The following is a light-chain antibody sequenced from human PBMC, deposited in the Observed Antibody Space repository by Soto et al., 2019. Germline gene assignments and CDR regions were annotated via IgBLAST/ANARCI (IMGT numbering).Light chain of an antibody. Sequence: ETVLTHSPGTLSVSPWEIATLSCRASQSVSSSYLAWYQQKPGQAPRLLIYAASSRAAGIPDRFSGGGSGTDFTLTISRLEPEDSAVYFCQQYGSSRWTFGHGTKVDIK. CDR1: QSVSSSY. J-gene: IGKJ1*01. CDR2: AAS. V-gene: IGKV3-20*01. CDR3: QQYGSSRWT.